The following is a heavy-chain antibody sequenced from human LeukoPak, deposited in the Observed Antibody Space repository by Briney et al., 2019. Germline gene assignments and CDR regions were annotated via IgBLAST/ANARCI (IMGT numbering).Heavy chain of an antibody. D-gene: IGHD3-3*01. Sequence: PGGSLRLSCTASGFTFGDYVMSWFRQAPGKGLEWVGFIRSKAYGGTTEYAASVKGRFTISRDDSKSIAYLQMNSLKTEDTAVYYCTSPGSYDFVYGMDVWGQGTTVTVSS. J-gene: IGHJ6*02. CDR3: TSPGSYDFVYGMDV. CDR1: GFTFGDYV. V-gene: IGHV3-49*03. CDR2: IRSKAYGGTT.